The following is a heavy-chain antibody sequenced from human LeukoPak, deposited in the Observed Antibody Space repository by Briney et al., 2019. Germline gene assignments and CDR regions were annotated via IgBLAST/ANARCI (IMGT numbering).Heavy chain of an antibody. V-gene: IGHV3-74*01. Sequence: GGSLRLSCVASGFTFSNYWMHWVRQPPGKGLVWVSRIYVDGRTTDYADSVKGRFTISRDNAKNTVYLEMNSLSVEDTATYYCIRDFRSADLWGQGTLVTVTS. CDR1: GFTFSNYW. J-gene: IGHJ5*02. CDR2: IYVDGRTT. CDR3: IRDFRSADL.